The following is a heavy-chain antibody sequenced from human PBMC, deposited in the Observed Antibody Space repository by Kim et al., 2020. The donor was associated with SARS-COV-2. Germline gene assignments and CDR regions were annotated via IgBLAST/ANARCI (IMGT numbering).Heavy chain of an antibody. CDR2: ISAYNGNT. CDR1: GYTFTSYG. D-gene: IGHD6-19*01. CDR3: ARVGPVAGTVGWFDP. J-gene: IGHJ5*02. Sequence: ASVKVSCKASGYTFTSYGISWVRQAPGQGLEWMGWISAYNGNTNYAQKLQGRVTMTTDTSTSTAYMELRSLRSDDTAVYYCARVGPVAGTVGWFDPWGQGTLVTVSS. V-gene: IGHV1-18*01.